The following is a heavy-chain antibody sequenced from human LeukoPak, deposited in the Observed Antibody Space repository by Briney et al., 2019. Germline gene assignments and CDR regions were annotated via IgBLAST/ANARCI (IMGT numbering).Heavy chain of an antibody. Sequence: GGSLRLSCTASGFPFRVRWMHWVRQAPGKGLVWVSLIKKDGFFSTYADSVKGRFTISRDDAKNTLYLQMDSLRADDTAVYYCATDLDYTFDYWGRGTLVTVSS. CDR1: GFPFRVRW. D-gene: IGHD4-11*01. CDR2: IKKDGFFS. V-gene: IGHV3-74*03. J-gene: IGHJ4*02. CDR3: ATDLDYTFDY.